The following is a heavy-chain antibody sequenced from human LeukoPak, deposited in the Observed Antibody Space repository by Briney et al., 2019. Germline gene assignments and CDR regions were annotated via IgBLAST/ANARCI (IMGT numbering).Heavy chain of an antibody. V-gene: IGHV4-59*01. D-gene: IGHD6-6*01. CDR1: GGSISSYY. J-gene: IGHJ4*02. CDR3: ARVQPAARFDY. CDR2: IYYSGNT. Sequence: SETLSLTCTVSGGSISSYYWSWIRQPPGKGLEWIGYIYYSGNTNYNPSLKSRVTISVDTSKNQFSLKLSSVTAADTAVYYCARVQPAARFDYWGQGTLVTVSS.